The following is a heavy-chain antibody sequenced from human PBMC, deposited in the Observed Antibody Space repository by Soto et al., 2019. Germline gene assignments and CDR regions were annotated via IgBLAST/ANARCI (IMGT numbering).Heavy chain of an antibody. CDR2: ISSSGGST. CDR3: AKGSGSGAHYSMDV. V-gene: IGHV3-23*01. CDR1: GFTFSNYG. J-gene: IGHJ6*02. Sequence: EVPLLESGGGLVQPGGSLRISCAASGFTFSNYGMSWVRQAPGKGLEWVSSISSSGGSTYYADSVKGRFTISRDNSKNTLYLQMNSLRAEDTAVYYCAKGSGSGAHYSMDVWGQGTTVTVSS. D-gene: IGHD3-10*01.